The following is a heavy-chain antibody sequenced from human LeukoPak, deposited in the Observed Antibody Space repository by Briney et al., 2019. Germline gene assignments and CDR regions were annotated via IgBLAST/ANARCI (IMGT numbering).Heavy chain of an antibody. CDR2: IYYSGST. D-gene: IGHD2-21*02. CDR3: ARVVTAMGPHWFDP. CDR1: GVSISSYF. J-gene: IGHJ5*02. V-gene: IGHV4-59*08. Sequence: SETLSLTCTVSGVSISSYFWSWIRQPPGKGLEWIGYIYYSGSTNYNPSLKSRVTISVDTSKNQFSLKLSSVTAADTAVYYCARVVTAMGPHWFDPWGQGTLVTVSS.